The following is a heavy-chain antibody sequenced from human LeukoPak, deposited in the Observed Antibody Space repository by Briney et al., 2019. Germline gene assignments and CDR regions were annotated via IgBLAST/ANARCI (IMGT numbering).Heavy chain of an antibody. CDR3: ARDGGIIRFGGQDV. Sequence: GGSLRLSCAASGFTFSSYWMSWVRQAPGKGLEWVADMNRDGSEKNYVDSIKGRFTISRDNAPNSRYVQMNSLRVEDTAVYYCARDGGIIRFGGQDVWGQGTTVIVS. CDR1: GFTFSSYW. V-gene: IGHV3-7*01. J-gene: IGHJ6*02. CDR2: MNRDGSEK. D-gene: IGHD3-16*01.